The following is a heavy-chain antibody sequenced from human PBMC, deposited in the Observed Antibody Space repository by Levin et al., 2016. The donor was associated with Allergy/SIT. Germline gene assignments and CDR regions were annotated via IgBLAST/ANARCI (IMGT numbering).Heavy chain of an antibody. V-gene: IGHV4-39*01. CDR3: ARHGFGYSSSWYPFDY. D-gene: IGHD6-13*01. CDR2: IYYSGST. J-gene: IGHJ4*02. Sequence: PGKGLEWIGSIYYSGSTYYNPSLKSRVTISVDTSKNQFSLKLSSVTAADTAVYYCARHGFGYSSSWYPFDYWGQGTLVTVSS.